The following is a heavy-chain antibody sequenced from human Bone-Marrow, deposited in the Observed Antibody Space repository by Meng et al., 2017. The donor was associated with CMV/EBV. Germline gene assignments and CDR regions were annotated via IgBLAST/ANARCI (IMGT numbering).Heavy chain of an antibody. CDR3: ARATGSFGDYAY. J-gene: IGHJ1*01. CDR1: GGSFSGYH. D-gene: IGHD4-17*01. Sequence: SETLSLTCAVYGGSFSGYHWNWIRQPPGKGLEWIGEINHSGGTNYNPSLKSRITISVDTSKNQFSLKVSSVTAADTAIYYCARATGSFGDYAYWGQGILVTVSS. CDR2: INHSGGT. V-gene: IGHV4-34*01.